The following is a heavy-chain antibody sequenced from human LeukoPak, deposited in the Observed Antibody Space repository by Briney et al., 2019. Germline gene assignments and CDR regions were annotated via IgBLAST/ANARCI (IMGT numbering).Heavy chain of an antibody. Sequence: GGSLRLSCAASGFTLSGYSMNWARQAPGKGLEWVSSISSSSSYIYYADSVKGRFTISRDNAKKSMYLQMNSLRAEDTAVYYCARDGRLLNYNMDVWGKGTTVTVSS. CDR3: ARDGRLLNYNMDV. D-gene: IGHD2-15*01. CDR1: GFTLSGYS. J-gene: IGHJ6*03. V-gene: IGHV3-21*01. CDR2: ISSSSSYI.